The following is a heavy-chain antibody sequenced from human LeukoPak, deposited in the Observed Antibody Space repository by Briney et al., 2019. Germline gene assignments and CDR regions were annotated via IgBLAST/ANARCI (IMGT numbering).Heavy chain of an antibody. V-gene: IGHV3-33*06. J-gene: IGHJ4*02. CDR3: AKDIVATINYCEY. D-gene: IGHD5-12*01. Sequence: PGRSLRLSCAASGFTFSSYGMHWVRQAPGKGLEWVAVIWYDGSNKYYADSVKGRFTISRDNSKNTLYLQMNSLRAEDTAVYYCAKDIVATINYCEYWGQGTLVTVSS. CDR2: IWYDGSNK. CDR1: GFTFSSYG.